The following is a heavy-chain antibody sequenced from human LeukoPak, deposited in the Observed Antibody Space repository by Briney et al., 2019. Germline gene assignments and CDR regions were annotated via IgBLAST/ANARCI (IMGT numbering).Heavy chain of an antibody. V-gene: IGHV4-59*01. Sequence: PSETLSLTCTVSGGSISSYYWSWIRQPPGKGLEWIGYIYYSGSTNYNPSLKSRVTISVDTSKNQFSLKLSSVTAADTAVYYCARRRMLGYDLVGYYYYGMDVWGQGTTVTVPS. CDR2: IYYSGST. CDR3: ARRRMLGYDLVGYYYYGMDV. CDR1: GGSISSYY. J-gene: IGHJ6*02. D-gene: IGHD5-12*01.